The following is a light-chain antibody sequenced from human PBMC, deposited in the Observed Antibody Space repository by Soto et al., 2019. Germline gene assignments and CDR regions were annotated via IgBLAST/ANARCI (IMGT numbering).Light chain of an antibody. CDR3: RQYRDSPPA. J-gene: IGKJ1*01. Sequence: IVLTRSPGSLSMSAGDGASQSCMASQRVSARYLAWYHQKPGQAPRLLIFGASDRATGIPDRFSGSGSGTGFTLTIARLEPEDFPMYYCRQYRDSPPAFGQGTKVDIK. CDR1: QRVSARY. V-gene: IGKV3-20*01. CDR2: GAS.